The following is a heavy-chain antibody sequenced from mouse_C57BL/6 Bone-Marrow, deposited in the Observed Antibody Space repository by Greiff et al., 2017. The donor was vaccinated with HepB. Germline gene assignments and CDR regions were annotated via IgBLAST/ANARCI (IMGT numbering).Heavy chain of an antibody. Sequence: QVQLKQSGPELVKPGASVKISCKASGYAFSSSWMNWVKQRPGKGLEWIGRIYPGDGDTNYNGKFKGKATLTADKSSSTAYMQLSSLTSEDSAVYFCARIGSSYWYFDVWGTGTTVTVSS. J-gene: IGHJ1*03. CDR2: IYPGDGDT. V-gene: IGHV1-82*01. CDR1: GYAFSSSW. D-gene: IGHD1-1*01. CDR3: ARIGSSYWYFDV.